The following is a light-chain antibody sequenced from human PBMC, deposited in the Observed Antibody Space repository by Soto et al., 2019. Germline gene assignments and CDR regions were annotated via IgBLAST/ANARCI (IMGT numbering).Light chain of an antibody. J-gene: IGKJ1*01. V-gene: IGKV3-20*01. CDR1: QSVSNNY. CDR3: QQYGSSPPT. Sequence: IVFTQSPATLALSPGERSTLSCRASQSVSNNYLAWYQQKPGQAPRLLIYGASSRATGIPDMFSGSGSGTDFTLTISRLEPEDFAVYYCQQYGSSPPTFGQGTKVDIK. CDR2: GAS.